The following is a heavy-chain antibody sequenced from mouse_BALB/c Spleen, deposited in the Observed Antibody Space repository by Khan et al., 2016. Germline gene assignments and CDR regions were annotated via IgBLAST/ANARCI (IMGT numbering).Heavy chain of an antibody. Sequence: EVELVESGGGLVKPGGSLKLSCAASGFAFSSYDMSWVRQTPEKRLEWVAYISSGGGSTYYPDTVQGRFTISRDNAKNTLYLQMSSLKSEDTAMYYCARHMFAYWGQGTLVTVSA. CDR3: ARHMFAY. J-gene: IGHJ3*01. V-gene: IGHV5-12-1*01. CDR1: GFAFSSYD. CDR2: ISSGGGST.